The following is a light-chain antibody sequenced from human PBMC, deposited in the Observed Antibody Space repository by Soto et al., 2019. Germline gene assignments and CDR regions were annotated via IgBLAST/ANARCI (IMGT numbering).Light chain of an antibody. V-gene: IGKV1-9*01. CDR2: ASS. CDR3: QQLITVPVT. CDR1: QGISSY. J-gene: IGKJ5*01. Sequence: DILLTQSPSFLSASVGDRVTISCRASQGISSYLAWYQQTPGKAPKLLIYASSILQSGVPSRFSGSGSGTEFTLTISSLQPEDFATYYCQQLITVPVTFGQGTRLAI.